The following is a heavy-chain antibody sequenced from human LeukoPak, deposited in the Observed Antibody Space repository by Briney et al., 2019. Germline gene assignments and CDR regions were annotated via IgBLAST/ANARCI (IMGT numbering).Heavy chain of an antibody. CDR3: ARSPRTWQHRGPFFDY. Sequence: ASVKVSCKVSGYTLTELSMHWVRQAPGKGLEWMGGFDPEDGETIYAQKFQGRVTTTEDTSTDTAYMELSSLRSEDTAVYYCARSPRTWQHRGPFFDYWGQGTLVTVSS. CDR1: GYTLTELS. J-gene: IGHJ4*02. CDR2: FDPEDGET. V-gene: IGHV1-24*01. D-gene: IGHD6-13*01.